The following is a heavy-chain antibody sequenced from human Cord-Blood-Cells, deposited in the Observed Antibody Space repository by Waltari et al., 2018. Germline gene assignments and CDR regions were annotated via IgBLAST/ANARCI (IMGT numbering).Heavy chain of an antibody. D-gene: IGHD2-15*01. CDR1: GGSFSGYY. Sequence: QVQLQQWGAGLLKPSETLSLTCAVYGGSFSGYYWSWIRQPPGKGLGWIGEINHSGSTNYNPSLKSRVTISVDTSKNQFSLKLSSVTAADTAVYYCARGIGYCSGGSCYPYYYGMDVWGQGTTVTVSS. CDR3: ARGIGYCSGGSCYPYYYGMDV. J-gene: IGHJ6*02. CDR2: INHSGST. V-gene: IGHV4-34*01.